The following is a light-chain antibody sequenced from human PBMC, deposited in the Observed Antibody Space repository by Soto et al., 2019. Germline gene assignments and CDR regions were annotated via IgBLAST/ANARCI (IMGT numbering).Light chain of an antibody. Sequence: DIHLTHSPSTLPASVLDRVGITCRASQSIDIWLAWYQQKPGKAPKILIYHASSLETGVPSRFSGSGSGTEFTLTITSVQPDDFATYYCQHYNSYGTFGQGTKVDIK. V-gene: IGKV1-5*01. CDR3: QHYNSYGT. CDR1: QSIDIW. J-gene: IGKJ1*01. CDR2: HAS.